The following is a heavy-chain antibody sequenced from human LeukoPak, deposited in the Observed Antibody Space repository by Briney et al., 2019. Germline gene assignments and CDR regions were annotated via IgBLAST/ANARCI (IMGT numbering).Heavy chain of an antibody. D-gene: IGHD1-26*01. CDR2: MYLSGTT. Sequence: SETPSLTCTVSGDSINSLDLWSWVRQPPGKGLEWIGEMYLSGTTHSNPSVKSRVTISIDKSKNQFFLNLSSVTAADTAVYYCAGLVGRYSSSLYYYYFDYWGQGTLVTVSS. CDR3: AGLVGRYSSSLYYYYFDY. J-gene: IGHJ4*02. V-gene: IGHV4-4*02. CDR1: GDSINSLDL.